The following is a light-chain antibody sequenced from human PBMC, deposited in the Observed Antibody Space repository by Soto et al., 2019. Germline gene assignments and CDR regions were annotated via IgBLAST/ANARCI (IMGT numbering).Light chain of an antibody. CDR1: GSDVGGYNY. CDR3: CSFAGDTYV. CDR2: DVN. Sequence: QSALTQPRSVSGSPGQSVAISCTGTGSDVGGYNYVSWYQQHPGKAPKLMIYDVNKRPSGVPDRFSGSKSGNTASLTISGLQAEDEADYYCCSFAGDTYVFGTGTKVTVL. J-gene: IGLJ1*01. V-gene: IGLV2-11*01.